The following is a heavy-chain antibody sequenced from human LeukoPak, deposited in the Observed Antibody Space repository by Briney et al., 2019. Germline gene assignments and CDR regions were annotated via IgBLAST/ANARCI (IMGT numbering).Heavy chain of an antibody. CDR3: ARSFGYKKGSFDI. V-gene: IGHV3-30*04. D-gene: IGHD1-1*01. J-gene: IGHJ3*02. CDR2: ISYDGSNK. CDR1: GFTFSSYA. Sequence: GGSLRLSCAASGFTFSSYAMHWVRQAPGKGLEWVAVISYDGSNKYYADSVKGRFTISRDNSKNTLYLQMNSLRAEDTAVYYCARSFGYKKGSFDIWGQGTMVTVSS.